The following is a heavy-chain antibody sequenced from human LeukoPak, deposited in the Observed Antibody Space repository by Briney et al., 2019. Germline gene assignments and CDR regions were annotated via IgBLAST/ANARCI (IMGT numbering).Heavy chain of an antibody. CDR1: GGSINSRSYY. Sequence: PSETLSLTCTVSGGSINSRSYYWGWIRQPPGKGLEWVSYISHNSGTIYYADSVKGRFTISRDSAKNSLFLQMNSLRAEDTAVYYCARDQQEDRGGTTYDYWGQGTLVTVSS. CDR2: ISHNSGTI. J-gene: IGHJ4*02. V-gene: IGHV3-11*01. D-gene: IGHD3-16*01. CDR3: ARDQQEDRGGTTYDY.